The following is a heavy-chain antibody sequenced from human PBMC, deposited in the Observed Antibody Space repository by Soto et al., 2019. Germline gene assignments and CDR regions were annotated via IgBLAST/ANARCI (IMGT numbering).Heavy chain of an antibody. CDR1: GGTFSSYT. CDR3: ARGGRYCSGGSCYSRFAY. CDR2: IIPILGIA. Sequence: QVQLVQSGAEVKKPGSSVKVSCKASGGTFSSYTISWVRQAPGQGLEWMGRIIPILGIANYAQKFQGRVTITADKSTSTAYMELSSLRSEDTAVYYCARGGRYCSGGSCYSRFAYWGQGTLVTVSS. J-gene: IGHJ4*02. V-gene: IGHV1-69*02. D-gene: IGHD2-15*01.